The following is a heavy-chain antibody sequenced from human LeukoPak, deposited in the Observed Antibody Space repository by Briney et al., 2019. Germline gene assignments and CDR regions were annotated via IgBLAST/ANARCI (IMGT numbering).Heavy chain of an antibody. J-gene: IGHJ4*02. CDR2: TYYSSNWYK. V-gene: IGHV6-1*01. CDR1: GDSVSTNNAG. CDR3: SRGWLQQGFDY. Sequence: SQTLSLTCAISGDSVSTNNAGWNWIRQSPSRGLEWLGRTYYSSNWYKDYAVSVISRITINLDTSKNQFSLQLNSVTPEDTAVYYCSRGWLQQGFDYWGQGTLVTASS. D-gene: IGHD5-24*01.